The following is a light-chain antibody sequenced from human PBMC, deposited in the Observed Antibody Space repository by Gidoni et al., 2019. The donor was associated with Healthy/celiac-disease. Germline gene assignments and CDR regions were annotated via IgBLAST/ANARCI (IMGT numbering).Light chain of an antibody. Sequence: SYVLTQPPSVSVSPGQPASITCSGDNLGDKYACWYQQKPGQSPVRVIYQDSKRPSGIPERFSGSNSGNTATLTISGTQAMDEADYYCQAWDSSTYVFGTGTKVTVL. V-gene: IGLV3-1*01. CDR2: QDS. CDR3: QAWDSSTYV. J-gene: IGLJ1*01. CDR1: NLGDKY.